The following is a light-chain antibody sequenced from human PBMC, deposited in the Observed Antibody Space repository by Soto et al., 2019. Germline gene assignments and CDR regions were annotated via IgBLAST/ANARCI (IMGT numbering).Light chain of an antibody. CDR2: RNN. V-gene: IGLV1-47*01. CDR3: AAWYDSLSGYG. Sequence: QSVLTQPPSASGTPGQRVTISCSGSSSNIGSNYVYWYQQLPGTAPKLLIYRNNQRPSGVPDRFAGSKSGTSASLAISGLRSEDEADYYCAAWYDSLSGYGFGTGTKLTVL. J-gene: IGLJ1*01. CDR1: SSNIGSNY.